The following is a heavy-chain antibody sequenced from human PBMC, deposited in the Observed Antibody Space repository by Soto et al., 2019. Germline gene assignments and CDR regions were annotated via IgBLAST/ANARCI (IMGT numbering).Heavy chain of an antibody. CDR1: GGTFSSYA. J-gene: IGHJ6*02. CDR2: IIPISETT. V-gene: IGHV1-69*01. D-gene: IGHD2-2*01. CDR3: ARSQGSSTSLEIYYYYYYGMDV. Sequence: QVQLVQSGAEVKKPGSSVKVSCKASGGTFSSYAISWVRQAPGQGLEWMGGIIPISETTPYAQKFQGRVTITADESKSTACMELSSLRSEDTAVYYCARSQGSSTSLEIYYYYYYGMDVWGQGTTVTVSS.